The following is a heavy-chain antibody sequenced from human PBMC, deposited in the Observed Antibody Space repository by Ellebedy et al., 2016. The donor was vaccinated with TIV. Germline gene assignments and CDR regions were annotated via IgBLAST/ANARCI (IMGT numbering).Heavy chain of an antibody. D-gene: IGHD3-3*01. Sequence: MPSETLSLTCTISGDSISSYYWSWIRQPAGKGLEWIGRVYGTGSPNYNPSLKSRVSMSVDTSKKKFSLKLSSVTAADTAVYYCAGVGIIGVRVIDLWGQGTLVTVSS. J-gene: IGHJ5*02. CDR2: VYGTGSP. CDR1: GDSISSYY. CDR3: AGVGIIGVRVIDL. V-gene: IGHV4-4*07.